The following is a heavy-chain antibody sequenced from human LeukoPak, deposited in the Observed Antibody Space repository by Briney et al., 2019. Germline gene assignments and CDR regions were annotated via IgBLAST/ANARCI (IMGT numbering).Heavy chain of an antibody. J-gene: IGHJ4*02. CDR2: INPDSGGT. CDR3: ARVASAVYSDY. Sequence: ASVKVSCKASGYTFTGYYIHWVRQAPGQGLEWMGWINPDSGGTNYAQIFQGRVTMTTDTSISTAYMELNRLRSDDTAVYYCARVASAVYSDYWGQGTLVTVSS. V-gene: IGHV1-2*02. CDR1: GYTFTGYY.